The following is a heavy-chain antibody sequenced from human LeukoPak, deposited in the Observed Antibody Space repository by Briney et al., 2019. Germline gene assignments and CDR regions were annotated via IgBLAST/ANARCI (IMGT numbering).Heavy chain of an antibody. CDR3: AKDGDYSGYFDY. CDR1: GFTFSSYG. J-gene: IGHJ4*02. V-gene: IGHV3-30*02. D-gene: IGHD4-17*01. Sequence: GGSLRLSCAASGFTFSSYGMHWVRQAPGKGLEWVAVIWYDGSNKYYADSVKGRFTISRDNSKNTLYLQMNSLRAEDTAVYYCAKDGDYSGYFDYWGQGTLVTVSS. CDR2: IWYDGSNK.